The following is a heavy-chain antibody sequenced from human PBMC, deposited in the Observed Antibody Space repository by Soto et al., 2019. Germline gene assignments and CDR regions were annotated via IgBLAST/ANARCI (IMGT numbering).Heavy chain of an antibody. CDR3: ARRARLRLGDYTAPNPFDI. D-gene: IGHD3-16*01. J-gene: IGHJ3*02. Sequence: SVKVSCKASGGTFSSYAISWVRQAPGQGLEWMGGIIPIFGTANYAQKFQGRVTITADESTSTAYMELSSLRSEDTAVYYCARRARLRLGDYTAPNPFDIWGQGTMVIVSS. CDR2: IIPIFGTA. CDR1: GGTFSSYA. V-gene: IGHV1-69*13.